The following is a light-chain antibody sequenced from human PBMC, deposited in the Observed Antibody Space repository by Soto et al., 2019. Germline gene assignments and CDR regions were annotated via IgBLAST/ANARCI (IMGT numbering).Light chain of an antibody. J-gene: IGLJ1*01. CDR3: CSYAGNSSFV. CDR2: EGS. CDR1: SSDVGSYNL. V-gene: IGLV2-23*01. Sequence: QSALTQPASVSGSPGQSITISCTGTSSDVGSYNLVSWYQQHPGTAPKFMIYEGSKWPSGVSNRFSGSKSGNTASLTISGLQAEDEADYYCCSYAGNSSFVFGTGTKVTVL.